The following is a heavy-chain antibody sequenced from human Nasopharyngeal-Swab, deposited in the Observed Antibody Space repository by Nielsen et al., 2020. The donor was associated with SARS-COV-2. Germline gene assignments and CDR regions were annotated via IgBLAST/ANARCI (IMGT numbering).Heavy chain of an antibody. Sequence: WIRQPPGKGLEWVSVIYSGGSSTYYADSVKGRFTISGDNSKNTLYLQMNSLRAEDTAVYYCARMGTYYYDLLYGMDVWGQGTTVTVSS. CDR3: ARMGTYYYDLLYGMDV. CDR2: IYSGGSST. J-gene: IGHJ6*02. V-gene: IGHV3-NL1*01. D-gene: IGHD3-22*01.